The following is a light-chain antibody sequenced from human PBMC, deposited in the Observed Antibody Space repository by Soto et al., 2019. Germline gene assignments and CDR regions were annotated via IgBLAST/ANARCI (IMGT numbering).Light chain of an antibody. CDR1: QSVSSTY. Sequence: EIVLTQSPGTLSLSPGERATLSCRASQSVSSTYLAWYQQKPGQAPRLLIYCASNRATCIPDRFSVIGSVTDFTLTISRLEPEDFAVYYCQQYGGSRWTFGQGTRVDI. V-gene: IGKV3-20*01. J-gene: IGKJ1*01. CDR2: CAS. CDR3: QQYGGSRWT.